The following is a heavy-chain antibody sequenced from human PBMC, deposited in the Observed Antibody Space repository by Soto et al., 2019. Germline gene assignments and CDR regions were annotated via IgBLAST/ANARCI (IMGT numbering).Heavy chain of an antibody. CDR3: ARGPGTSYFDY. CDR1: GFTFSSYG. Sequence: QVQLVESGGGVVQPGRPLRLSCAASGFTFSSYGMHWVRQAPGKGLEWVAVIWSGGSNENYADSVKGRFTISRDNSKNMLYLQMNSRRAEDTAVYYCARGPGTSYFDYWGQGSLVTVSS. J-gene: IGHJ4*02. D-gene: IGHD2-2*01. CDR2: IWSGGSNE. V-gene: IGHV3-33*01.